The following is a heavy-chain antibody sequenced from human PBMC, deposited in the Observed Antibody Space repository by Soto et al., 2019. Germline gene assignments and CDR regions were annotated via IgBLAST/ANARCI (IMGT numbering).Heavy chain of an antibody. CDR3: ARDRVQMVDGLDV. Sequence: QVQRVESGGGVVQPGRCLRLSCAASGFTFSNNGMHWVRQAPCKGLEWVAVIWYDGINKYYADSVKGRFIISRDNSKNTVYLQMNRLRAEDTAVYYCARDRVQMVDGLDVWGQGTTVTVSS. D-gene: IGHD2-15*01. V-gene: IGHV3-33*01. J-gene: IGHJ6*02. CDR2: IWYDGINK. CDR1: GFTFSNNG.